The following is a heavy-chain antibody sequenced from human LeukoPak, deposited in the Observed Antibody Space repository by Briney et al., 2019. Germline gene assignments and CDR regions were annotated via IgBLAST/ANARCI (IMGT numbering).Heavy chain of an antibody. V-gene: IGHV3-53*01. Sequence: RGSLRLSCAASGFTVSSNYMSWVRQPPGKGLEWVSVIYSGGTTFYADSVKGRFTISRDNSRNTLYLQMNSLRADDTAVYYCTKLKGWYGDGYFDYWGQGIVVTVSS. CDR1: GFTVSSNY. CDR3: TKLKGWYGDGYFDY. J-gene: IGHJ4*02. D-gene: IGHD6-19*01. CDR2: IYSGGTT.